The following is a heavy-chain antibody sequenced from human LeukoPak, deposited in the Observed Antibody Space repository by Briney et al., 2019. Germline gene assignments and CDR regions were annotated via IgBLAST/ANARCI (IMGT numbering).Heavy chain of an antibody. V-gene: IGHV1-46*01. CDR3: ARDKQLGNPGLFDY. J-gene: IGHJ4*02. CDR1: GYTFTSYD. Sequence: ASVKVSCKASGYTFTSYDINWVRQATGQGLEWMGIINPSGGSTSYAQKFQGRVTMTRDTSTSTVYMELSSLRSEDTAVYYCARDKQLGNPGLFDYWGQGTLVTVSS. CDR2: INPSGGST. D-gene: IGHD6-6*01.